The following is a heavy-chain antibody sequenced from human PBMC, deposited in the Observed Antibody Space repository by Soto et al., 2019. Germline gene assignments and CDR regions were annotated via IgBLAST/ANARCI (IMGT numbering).Heavy chain of an antibody. CDR2: IWYDGSNK. J-gene: IGHJ6*02. CDR1: GFTFSSYG. Sequence: GGSLRLSCAASGFTFSSYGMHWVRQAPGKGLEWVAVIWYDGSNKYYADSVKGRFTISRDNSKNTLYLQMNSLRAEDTAVYYYAREGSSGPNRYYYYYGMDVWGQGTTVTVSS. CDR3: AREGSSGPNRYYYYYGMDV. D-gene: IGHD6-19*01. V-gene: IGHV3-33*01.